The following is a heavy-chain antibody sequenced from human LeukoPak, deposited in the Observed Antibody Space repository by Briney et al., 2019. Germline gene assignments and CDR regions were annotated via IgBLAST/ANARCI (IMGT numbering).Heavy chain of an antibody. CDR1: GGSVTDYY. D-gene: IGHD7-27*01. V-gene: IGHV4-59*02. J-gene: IGHJ4*02. CDR2: IYYTGT. CDR3: ASRKLGNDY. Sequence: SETLSPTCTVSGGSVTDYYWSWIRQSPGKGLEWIGYIYYTGTSYNPSLKSRVTISADTSKNQFSLKLISVTAADTAVYYCASRKLGNDYWGQGTLVTVSS.